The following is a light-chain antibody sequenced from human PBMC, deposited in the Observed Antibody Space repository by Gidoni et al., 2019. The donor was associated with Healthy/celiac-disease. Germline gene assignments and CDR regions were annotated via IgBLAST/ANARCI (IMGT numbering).Light chain of an antibody. CDR3: QQYNNWLRT. Sequence: DIVMTQSPAPLSVSPGERATLSCRASQSVTSNLAWYQQKPGQAPRLLIYGASTRATGIPARFSGSGSGTEFTLTISSLQSEDFAVYYCQQYNNWLRTFGQGTKVEIK. CDR1: QSVTSN. J-gene: IGKJ1*01. CDR2: GAS. V-gene: IGKV3-15*01.